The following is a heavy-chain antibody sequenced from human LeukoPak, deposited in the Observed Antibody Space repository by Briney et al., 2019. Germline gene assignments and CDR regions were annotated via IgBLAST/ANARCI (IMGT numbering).Heavy chain of an antibody. J-gene: IGHJ5*02. CDR3: ARVVPFIQPKDNYFDP. D-gene: IGHD5-24*01. V-gene: IGHV4-31*03. CDR2: IYYSGST. Sequence: SETLSLTCTVSGGSISSGGYYWSWIRQHPGKGLEWIGYIYYSGSTYYNPSLESRVTISVDTSKNQFSLRLNSVTAADTAVYYCARVVPFIQPKDNYFDPWGQGTLVTVSS. CDR1: GGSISSGGYY.